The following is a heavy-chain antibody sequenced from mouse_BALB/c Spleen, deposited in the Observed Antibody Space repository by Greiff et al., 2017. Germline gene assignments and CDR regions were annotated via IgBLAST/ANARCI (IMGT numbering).Heavy chain of an antibody. V-gene: IGHV14-3*02. D-gene: IGHD2-1*01. Sequence: EVKLMESGAELVKPGASVKLSCTASGFNIKDTYMPWVKQRPEQGLEWIGRIDPANGNTKYDPKFQGKATITADTSSNTAYLQLSSLTSEDTAVYYCARGNPRAMDYWGQGTSVTVSS. CDR3: ARGNPRAMDY. J-gene: IGHJ4*01. CDR1: GFNIKDTY. CDR2: IDPANGNT.